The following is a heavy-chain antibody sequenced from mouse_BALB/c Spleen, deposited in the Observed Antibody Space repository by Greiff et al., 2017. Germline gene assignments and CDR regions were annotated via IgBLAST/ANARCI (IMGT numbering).Heavy chain of an antibody. J-gene: IGHJ4*01. D-gene: IGHD2-14*01. CDR2: ISSGGST. CDR3: ARGAYRYDGYAMDY. V-gene: IGHV5-6-5*01. Sequence: EVQRVESGGGLVKPGGSLKLSCAASGFTFSSYAMSWVRQTPEKRLEWVASISSGGSTYYPDSVKGRFTISRDNARNILYLQMSSLRSEDTAMYYCARGAYRYDGYAMDYWGQGTSVTVSS. CDR1: GFTFSSYA.